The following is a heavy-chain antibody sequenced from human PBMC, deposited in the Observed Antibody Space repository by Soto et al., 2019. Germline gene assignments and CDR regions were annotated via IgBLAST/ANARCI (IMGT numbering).Heavy chain of an antibody. CDR1: GFTFSDYW. Sequence: QLVESGGGLVQPGGSLRLSCVASGFTFSDYWMHWVRQAPGKGLVWVSRINGDGTSTSYAKSVKGRFTFTRDNAKNTRVLNMDSLRDEDTALYYCARAGYCTNGVCYRTTFDLWGQGTRVTVSS. J-gene: IGHJ3*01. CDR3: ARAGYCTNGVCYRTTFDL. V-gene: IGHV3-74*01. D-gene: IGHD2-8*01. CDR2: INGDGTST.